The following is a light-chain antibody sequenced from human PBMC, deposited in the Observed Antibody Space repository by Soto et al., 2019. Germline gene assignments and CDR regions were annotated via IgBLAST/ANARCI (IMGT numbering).Light chain of an antibody. J-gene: IGKJ5*01. CDR2: VAS. V-gene: IGKV1-9*01. CDR1: QGISSH. CDR3: QQLNSYPIT. Sequence: DIQLTQSPSFLSASVGDRVTITCRASQGISSHLAWYQQQPGKAPKLLIYVASTLQSGVPSRFSGSGSGTEFTLLICGLQPEDFASYYCQQLNSYPITFGQGTRLEI.